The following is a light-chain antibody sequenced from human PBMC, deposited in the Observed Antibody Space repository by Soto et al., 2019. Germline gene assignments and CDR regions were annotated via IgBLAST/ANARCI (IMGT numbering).Light chain of an antibody. Sequence: DIQMTQSPSFLSASVGDRVTISCRASQTITTYLNWYQQKPGKAPKLLVYAAPSLHSGVPSRFSGSGSGTDFTLTISSLQPEGFAAYYCQQTYSALWTFGQGTKVEIK. CDR3: QQTYSALWT. J-gene: IGKJ1*01. CDR1: QTITTY. V-gene: IGKV1-39*01. CDR2: AAP.